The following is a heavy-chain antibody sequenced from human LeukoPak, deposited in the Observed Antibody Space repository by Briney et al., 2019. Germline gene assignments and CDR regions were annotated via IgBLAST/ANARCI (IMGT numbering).Heavy chain of an antibody. CDR1: EFVFSSFT. J-gene: IGHJ1*01. V-gene: IGHV3-7*01. CDR3: VVGGAGGGYFPN. D-gene: IGHD3-16*01. CDR2: MKEDGSGE. Sequence: GGSLRLSCAVPEFVFSSFTMSWVRQAAGKGLEWGAKMKEDGSGEEYVDAVKGRFTISRDNAKNSLYLQMNSLRPEDTAVYFCVVGGAGGGYFPNWGQGSLVIVSS.